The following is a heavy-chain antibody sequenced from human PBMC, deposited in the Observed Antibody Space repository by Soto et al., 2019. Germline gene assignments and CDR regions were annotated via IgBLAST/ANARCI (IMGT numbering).Heavy chain of an antibody. V-gene: IGHV5-51*01. CDR1: GYSFTSYW. CDR3: ARLTGDTLYYYGMDV. J-gene: IGHJ6*02. CDR2: IYPGDSDT. Sequence: GECLKISCKGSGYSFTSYWIGWVRQMPGKGLEWMGIIYPGDSDTRYSPSFQGQVSISADKSISTAYLQWSSLKASDTAMYYCARLTGDTLYYYGMDVWGQGTTVTVSS. D-gene: IGHD7-27*01.